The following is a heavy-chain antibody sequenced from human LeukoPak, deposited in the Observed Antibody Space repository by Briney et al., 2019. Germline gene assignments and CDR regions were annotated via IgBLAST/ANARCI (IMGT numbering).Heavy chain of an antibody. V-gene: IGHV4-4*07. CDR2: IYTSGST. J-gene: IGHJ6*03. Sequence: PSETLSLTCTVSGGSISSYYWSWIRQPAGKGLEWIGRIYTSGSTNYNPSLKSRVTMSEDTSKNQFSLKLSSVTAADTAVYYCARDIPYCSGGSCYYYMDVWGKGTTVTVSS. CDR3: ARDIPYCSGGSCYYYMDV. CDR1: GGSISSYY. D-gene: IGHD2-15*01.